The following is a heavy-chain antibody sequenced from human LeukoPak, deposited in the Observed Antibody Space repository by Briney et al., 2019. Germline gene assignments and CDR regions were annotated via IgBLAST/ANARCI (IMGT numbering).Heavy chain of an antibody. D-gene: IGHD3-3*01. Sequence: GGSLRLSCAASGFTFSSYWMSWVRQAPGKGLEWVANINQDGSETYYVDSVKGRFTISGDNAKNSLYLQMNSLRAEDTAVYYCARILEWPYYYYYMDVWGKGTTVTVSS. J-gene: IGHJ6*03. CDR3: ARILEWPYYYYYMDV. V-gene: IGHV3-7*01. CDR1: GFTFSSYW. CDR2: INQDGSET.